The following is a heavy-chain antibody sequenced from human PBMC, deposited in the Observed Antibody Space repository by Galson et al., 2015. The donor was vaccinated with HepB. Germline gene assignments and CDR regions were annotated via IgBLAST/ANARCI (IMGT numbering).Heavy chain of an antibody. CDR3: AKDGEVMMMGVYFDY. V-gene: IGHV3-30*18. Sequence: SLRLSCAASGFTFSSYGMHWVRQAPGKGLEWVAVISYDGSNKYYADSVKGRFTISRDNSKNTLYLQMNSLRAEDTAVYYCAKDGEVMMMGVYFDYWGQGTLVTVSS. CDR1: GFTFSSYG. D-gene: IGHD3-16*01. CDR2: ISYDGSNK. J-gene: IGHJ4*02.